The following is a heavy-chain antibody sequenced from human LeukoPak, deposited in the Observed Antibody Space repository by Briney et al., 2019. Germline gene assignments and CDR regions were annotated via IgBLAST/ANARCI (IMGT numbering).Heavy chain of an antibody. D-gene: IGHD5-18*01. CDR1: GYHFKRYW. J-gene: IGHJ4*02. V-gene: IGHV5-51*01. CDR3: ARRNSYTHFDY. Sequence: GGALEISCKGSGYHFKRYWNGWGRPLPGKGLEGMGIIYPGASDTRSSPPFQGQVTISADKSISTASLQWSSLKASDTAMYYCARRNSYTHFDYWGQGTLVTVSS. CDR2: IYPGASDT.